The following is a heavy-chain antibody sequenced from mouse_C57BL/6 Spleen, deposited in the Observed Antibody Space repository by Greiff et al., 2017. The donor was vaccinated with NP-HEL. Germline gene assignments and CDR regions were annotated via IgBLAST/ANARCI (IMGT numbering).Heavy chain of an antibody. CDR1: GYTFTSYW. CDR3: ARTHYDYDGDY. V-gene: IGHV1-55*01. D-gene: IGHD2-4*01. J-gene: IGHJ2*01. Sequence: QVQLQQPGAELVKPGASVKMSCKASGYTFTSYWITWVKQRPGHGLEWIGDIYPGSGSTNYNEKFKSKATLTVDTSSSTAYMQLSSLTSEDSAVYYCARTHYDYDGDYWGQGTTLAVSS. CDR2: IYPGSGST.